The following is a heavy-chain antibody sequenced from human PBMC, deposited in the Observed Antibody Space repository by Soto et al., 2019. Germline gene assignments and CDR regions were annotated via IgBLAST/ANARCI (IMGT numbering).Heavy chain of an antibody. CDR2: IYYSGST. CDR3: ARGLEDFYYYYMDV. CDR1: GGSISSNSYY. Sequence: SETLSLTCTVSGGSISSNSYYWGWIRQPPGKGLEWIGSIYYSGSTYYNPSLKSRVTISVDTSKNQFSLKLSSVTAADTAVYYCARGLEDFYYYYMDVWGKGTTVTVSS. V-gene: IGHV4-39*01. D-gene: IGHD1-1*01. J-gene: IGHJ6*03.